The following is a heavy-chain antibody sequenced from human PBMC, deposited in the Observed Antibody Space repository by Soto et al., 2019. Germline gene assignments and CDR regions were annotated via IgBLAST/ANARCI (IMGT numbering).Heavy chain of an antibody. V-gene: IGHV4-31*03. CDR3: ARIPTFYGILGGSDET. D-gene: IGHD3-9*01. Sequence: PSETLSLTCTVSGGCISSGDYYWTWGRQHPGKGLEWIGYIYASGRTYYTPSRTSRVSISVDTSKTQFSLKLSSVAAADTAVYYCARIPTFYGILGGSDETWAKGILVTVGS. CDR1: GGCISSGDYY. J-gene: IGHJ4*02. CDR2: IYASGRT.